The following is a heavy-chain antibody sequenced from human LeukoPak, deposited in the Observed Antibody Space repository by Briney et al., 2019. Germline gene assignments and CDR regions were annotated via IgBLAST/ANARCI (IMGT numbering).Heavy chain of an antibody. CDR1: GFTFSSFA. Sequence: PGGSLRLSCATSGFTFSSFAMQWVRQAPGKGLEWVAVISFDGSLQYYTDSVKGRFTISRDISTNTLYLQMNSLRPEDTAVYYCARGHLRIAALIDYWGQGTLVSVSS. D-gene: IGHD6-6*01. V-gene: IGHV3-30*04. CDR3: ARGHLRIAALIDY. J-gene: IGHJ4*02. CDR2: ISFDGSLQ.